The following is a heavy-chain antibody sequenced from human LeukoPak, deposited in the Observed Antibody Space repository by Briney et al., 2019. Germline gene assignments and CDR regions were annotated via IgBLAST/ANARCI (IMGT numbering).Heavy chain of an antibody. CDR1: GVSISNYY. D-gene: IGHD6-6*01. Sequence: SETLSLTCRVSGVSISNYYWSWIRHPPGKGLEWSAFIYYDVTTNYNPSLTSRATISVDTSKNQYSLNLISVTPADTAVYYCARGGASSKFFDAWGQGILVTVSS. V-gene: IGHV4-59*01. CDR3: ARGGASSKFFDA. J-gene: IGHJ4*02. CDR2: IYYDVTT.